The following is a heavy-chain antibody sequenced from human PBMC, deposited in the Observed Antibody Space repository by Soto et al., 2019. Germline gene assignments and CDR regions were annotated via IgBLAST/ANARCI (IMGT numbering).Heavy chain of an antibody. CDR3: ARDRYSSGWVY. Sequence: EVQLVESGGGLVQPGGSLRLSCAASGFTFSSYKMHWVRQAPGKGLVWVSCIHSDGSNTNYADSVRGRFTISRDNAKNTLYLQMNSLRAEDTAVYYCARDRYSSGWVYWGKGTLVTVSS. CDR1: GFTFSSYK. J-gene: IGHJ4*02. D-gene: IGHD6-19*01. V-gene: IGHV3-74*01. CDR2: IHSDGSNT.